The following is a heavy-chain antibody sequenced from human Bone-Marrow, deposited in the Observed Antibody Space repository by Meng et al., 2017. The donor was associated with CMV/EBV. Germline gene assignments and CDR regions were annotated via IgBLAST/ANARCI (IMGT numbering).Heavy chain of an antibody. Sequence: GESLKISCAAPGFTFSSYWMSWVRQAPGKGLEWVANIKQDGSEKYYVDSVKGRFTISRDNSKNTLYLQMNSLRAEDTAVYYCAKDPFRMADAFDIWGEATMATVSS. CDR3: AKDPFRMADAFDI. V-gene: IGHV3-7*03. D-gene: IGHD2-8*01. CDR2: IKQDGSEK. CDR1: GFTFSSYW. J-gene: IGHJ3*02.